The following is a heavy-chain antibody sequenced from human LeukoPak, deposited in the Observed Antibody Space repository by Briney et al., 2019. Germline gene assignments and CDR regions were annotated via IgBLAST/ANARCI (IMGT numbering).Heavy chain of an antibody. Sequence: SETLSLTCAVYGGSFSGYYWSWIRQPPGKGLEWIGEINHSGSTNYNPSLKSRVTISVDTSKNQFSLKLSSVTAADTAVYYCARQGYYGDYYYWGQGTLVTVSS. D-gene: IGHD4-17*01. CDR3: ARQGYYGDYYY. V-gene: IGHV4-34*01. CDR2: INHSGST. J-gene: IGHJ4*02. CDR1: GGSFSGYY.